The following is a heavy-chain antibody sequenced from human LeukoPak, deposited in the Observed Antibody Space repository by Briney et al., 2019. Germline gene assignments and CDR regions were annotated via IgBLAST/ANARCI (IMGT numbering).Heavy chain of an antibody. J-gene: IGHJ4*02. D-gene: IGHD2-2*01. Sequence: SETLSLTCTVSGGSISSGGYYWSWIRQPPGKGLEWIGYIYHSGSTYYNPSLKSRVTISVDRSKTQFSLKLSSVTAADTAVYYCAREHLYCSSTSCSGGFDYWGQGTLVTVSS. V-gene: IGHV4-30-2*01. CDR1: GGSISSGGYY. CDR3: AREHLYCSSTSCSGGFDY. CDR2: IYHSGST.